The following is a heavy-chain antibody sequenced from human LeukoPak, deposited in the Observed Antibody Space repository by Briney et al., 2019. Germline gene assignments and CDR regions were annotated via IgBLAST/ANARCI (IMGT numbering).Heavy chain of an antibody. D-gene: IGHD2-2*01. V-gene: IGHV3-23*01. Sequence: GGSLRLSCAASGLTVSTNYMSWVRQAPGKGLEWVSAISGSGGSTYYADSVKGRFTISRDNSKNTLYLQMNSLRAEDTAVYYCAKEHIVVVPAAGFDPWGQGTLVTVSS. CDR1: GLTVSTNY. J-gene: IGHJ5*02. CDR2: ISGSGGST. CDR3: AKEHIVVVPAAGFDP.